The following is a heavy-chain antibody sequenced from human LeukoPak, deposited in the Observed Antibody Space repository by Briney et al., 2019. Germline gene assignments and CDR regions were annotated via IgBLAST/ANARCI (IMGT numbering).Heavy chain of an antibody. CDR1: GDSVSSNSAA. V-gene: IGHV6-1*01. CDR3: ARDLSFRFDY. CDR2: TYYRSKWHN. J-gene: IGHJ4*02. D-gene: IGHD2/OR15-2a*01. Sequence: HSQTLSLTCAISGDSVSSNSAAWNWIRQSPSRGLEWLGRTYYRSKWHNDYGVSVRSRITINQDPSKNQFSMQLNSVTPEDTAVYYCARDLSFRFDYWGQGILVTVSS.